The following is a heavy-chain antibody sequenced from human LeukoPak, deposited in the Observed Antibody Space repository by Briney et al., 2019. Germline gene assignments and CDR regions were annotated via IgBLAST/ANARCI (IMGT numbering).Heavy chain of an antibody. CDR1: GFTFDDHG. D-gene: IGHD3-3*01. CDR2: INWNGGST. CDR3: ARAVYYDFWSGSPDDAFDI. Sequence: GGSLRLSCAVSGFTFDDHGMSWVRQAPGKGLEWASGINWNGGSTGYADSVKGRFTISRDNAKNSLYLQMNSLRAEDTALYHCARAVYYDFWSGSPDDAFDIWGQGTMVTVSS. V-gene: IGHV3-20*01. J-gene: IGHJ3*02.